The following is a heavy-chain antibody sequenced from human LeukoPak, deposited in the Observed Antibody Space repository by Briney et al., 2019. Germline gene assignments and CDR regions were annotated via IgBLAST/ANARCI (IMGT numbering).Heavy chain of an antibody. V-gene: IGHV5-51*01. CDR2: IYPGDSDI. J-gene: IGHJ4*02. Sequence: GESLKISCKGSGHTFTTYWIGWVRQMPGKGLEWMGIIYPGDSDIRYSPSFQGQVTISADKSINTAYLQWSSLKASDTAMYYCATTIYRYDDRGYYYWGQGTLVTVSS. CDR1: GHTFTTYW. CDR3: ATTIYRYDDRGYYY. D-gene: IGHD3-16*02.